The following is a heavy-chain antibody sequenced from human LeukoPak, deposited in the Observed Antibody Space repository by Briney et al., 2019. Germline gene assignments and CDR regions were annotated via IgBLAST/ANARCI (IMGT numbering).Heavy chain of an antibody. Sequence: GGSLRLSCAASGFTFDAYWMSWVCQAPGKGLEWVANIKQDGNEKYYVDSVKGRFTIYRDNAENSLYLQMNSLRAEDTAVYYCARDPFTQNDYWGQGTLVTVSS. D-gene: IGHD3-16*01. J-gene: IGHJ4*02. CDR1: GFTFDAYW. CDR2: IKQDGNEK. CDR3: ARDPFTQNDY. V-gene: IGHV3-7*01.